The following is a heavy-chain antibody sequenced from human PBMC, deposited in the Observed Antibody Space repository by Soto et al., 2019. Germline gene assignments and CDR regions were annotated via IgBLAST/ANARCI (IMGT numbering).Heavy chain of an antibody. CDR3: ATSPPYYGSYYGC. V-gene: IGHV3-23*01. J-gene: IGHJ4*02. D-gene: IGHD1-26*01. CDR2: IISSGGST. Sequence: GGSLRLSCAASGFSFSSYAMSWVRQAPGKGLEWVSNIISSGGSTYYADSVKGRFTISRDNSKNTVYLQMDSLSAEDTAVYYCATSPPYYGSYYGCWGPGTLVSVPQ. CDR1: GFSFSSYA.